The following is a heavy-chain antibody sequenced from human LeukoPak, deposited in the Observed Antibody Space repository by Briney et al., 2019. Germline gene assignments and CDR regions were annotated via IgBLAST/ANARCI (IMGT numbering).Heavy chain of an antibody. CDR1: GFTFSDYG. J-gene: IGHJ4*02. V-gene: IGHV3-30*02. CDR3: ARGRTTGTKLDFDY. Sequence: GGSLRLSCAASGFTFSDYGMQWVRQAPGKGLEWLAFIRYDGTNKYYADSVKGRFTISRDNAKNSLYLQMNSLRAEDTAVYYCARGRTTGTKLDFDYWGQGTRVTVSS. CDR2: IRYDGTNK. D-gene: IGHD1-1*01.